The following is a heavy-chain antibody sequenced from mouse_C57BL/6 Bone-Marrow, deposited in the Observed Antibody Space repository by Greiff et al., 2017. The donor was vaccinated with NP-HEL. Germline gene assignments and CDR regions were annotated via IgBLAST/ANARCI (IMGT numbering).Heavy chain of an antibody. CDR1: GYNFTSYG. CDR3: ARRGAGEFAY. Sequence: VQLQQSGAELARPGASVKLSCKASGYNFTSYGISWVKQRTGQGLEWIGEIYHRSGNTYYNEKLKGKATLTADKSSSTAYMELRSLTSEDSAVYFCARRGAGEFAYWGQGTLVTVSA. V-gene: IGHV1-81*01. J-gene: IGHJ3*01. CDR2: IYHRSGNT.